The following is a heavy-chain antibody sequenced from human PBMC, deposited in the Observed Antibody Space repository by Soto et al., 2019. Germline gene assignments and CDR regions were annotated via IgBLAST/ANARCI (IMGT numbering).Heavy chain of an antibody. CDR3: ARGIRAFYFYYGMDV. CDR2: VSYDGSNK. J-gene: IGHJ6*02. D-gene: IGHD3-10*01. CDR1: GFTFSSYA. Sequence: GGSLRLSCAASGFTFSSYAMHWVRQAPGKGLEWVAVVSYDGSNKYYADSVKGRFTISRDNSKNTLYLQMNSLRAEDTAVYYCARGIRAFYFYYGMDVWGQGTTVTVSS. V-gene: IGHV3-30-3*01.